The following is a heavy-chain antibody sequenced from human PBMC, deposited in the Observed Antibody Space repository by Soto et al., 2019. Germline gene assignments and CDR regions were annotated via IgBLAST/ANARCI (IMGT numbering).Heavy chain of an antibody. J-gene: IGHJ4*02. D-gene: IGHD3-16*01. V-gene: IGHV5-51*01. CDR2: VYPSDSDV. CDR3: TEGATSPFDF. Sequence: XESLLIPWQGCGYRFPSSWIGWVRQMPGKGLEWLGNVYPSDSDVRYSPSFEGRVTISADNSINTAYLHSLGLKGSDTAIYYCTEGATSPFDFWGQGTQVTVSS. CDR1: GYRFPSSW.